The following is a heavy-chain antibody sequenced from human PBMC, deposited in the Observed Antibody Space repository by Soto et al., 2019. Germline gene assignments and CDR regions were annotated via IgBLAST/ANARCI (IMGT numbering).Heavy chain of an antibody. CDR2: ISASNGNI. J-gene: IGHJ4*02. Sequence: ASVKVSCKASGYTFTTYGISWVRQAPGQGLEWMGWISASNGNIYYGQKFQGRVTMTTDSFTSTAYMELSSLASDDTAVYYCARALPYSSSGDSWGRGTLVTVSS. V-gene: IGHV1-18*01. CDR1: GYTFTTYG. CDR3: ARALPYSSSGDS. D-gene: IGHD6-13*01.